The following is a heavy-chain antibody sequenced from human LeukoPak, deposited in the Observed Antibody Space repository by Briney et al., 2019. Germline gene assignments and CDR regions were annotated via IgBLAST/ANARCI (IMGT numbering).Heavy chain of an antibody. J-gene: IGHJ6*03. CDR2: INLNNGDT. CDR1: GYTFTDYY. D-gene: IGHD3/OR15-3a*01. Sequence: GASVTVSCKASGYTFTDYYIHWVRQAPGQGLEWLGWINLNNGDTTYPQTLQGRVTLARDTSINTAYMELSRLSSDDSAVYYCAREGLYYFYLDVWGEGTTVTVSS. V-gene: IGHV1-2*02. CDR3: AREGLYYFYLDV.